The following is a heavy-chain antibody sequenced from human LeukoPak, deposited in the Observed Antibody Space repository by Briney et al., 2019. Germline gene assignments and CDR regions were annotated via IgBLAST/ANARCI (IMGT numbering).Heavy chain of an antibody. V-gene: IGHV4-39*01. D-gene: IGHD6-19*01. Sequence: SETLSLTCTVSGGSISSSSYYWGRLRQPPGKGLVWIGSIYYSGNTYYNPSLESRRVTISVDTSKNQFSLRLSSVTAADTAVYYCARHQWHYYYYMGVWGKGSTVTVSS. CDR1: GGSISSSSYY. CDR2: IYYSGNT. CDR3: ARHQWHYYYYMGV. J-gene: IGHJ6*03.